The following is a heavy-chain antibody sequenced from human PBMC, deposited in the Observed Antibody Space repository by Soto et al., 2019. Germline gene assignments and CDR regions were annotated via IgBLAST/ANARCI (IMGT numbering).Heavy chain of an antibody. CDR3: ARDTGDIVGVPAARGGWQSAYYYYDMAV. V-gene: IGHV3-48*02. J-gene: IGHJ6*02. D-gene: IGHD2-2*01. CDR1: GFNFSSYS. CDR2: ISSSRRTI. Sequence: EGQLVASGGGLVQPGGSLRLSCAASGFNFSSYSMNWVRQAPGKGLEWVSYISSSRRTIYYADSVKGRFTISRDNAKNSLNLQMNRLSDEDTGVYYCARDTGDIVGVPAARGGWQSAYYYYDMAVWGQGTTVTVSS.